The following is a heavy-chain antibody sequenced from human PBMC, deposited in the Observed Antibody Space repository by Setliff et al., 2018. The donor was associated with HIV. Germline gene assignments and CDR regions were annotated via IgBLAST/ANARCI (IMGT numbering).Heavy chain of an antibody. CDR1: GLTIRNNY. CDR2: IYSGGST. Sequence: LRLSCAASGLTIRNNYMSWVRQAPGKGLEWVSVIYSGGSTYYADSVKGRFTISRDNSKNTLYLQMNSLRAEDTAVYYCARAVEDIVVVPASYYFDYWGQGTLVTVSS. V-gene: IGHV3-66*02. D-gene: IGHD2-2*01. CDR3: ARAVEDIVVVPASYYFDY. J-gene: IGHJ4*02.